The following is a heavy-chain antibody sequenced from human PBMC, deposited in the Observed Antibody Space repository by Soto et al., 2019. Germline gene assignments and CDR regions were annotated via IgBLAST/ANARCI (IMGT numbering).Heavy chain of an antibody. CDR1: GFTFFNYA. J-gene: IGHJ5*02. V-gene: IGHV3-23*01. CDR2: ISDSGSST. Sequence: EMQLLESGGGLVQPGGSLRLSCAASGFTFFNYAMRWFRQAPGQGLEWVSSISDSGSSTYYADSVKGRFTISRDKSKNTLYLQMDRLRAEDTAMYSCAKTYRSSWSEGKYNWFDPWGKGTLVTVSS. CDR3: AKTYRSSWSEGKYNWFDP. D-gene: IGHD6-13*01.